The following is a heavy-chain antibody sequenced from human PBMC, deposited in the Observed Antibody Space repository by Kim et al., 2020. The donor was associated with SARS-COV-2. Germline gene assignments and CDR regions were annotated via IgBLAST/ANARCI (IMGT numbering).Heavy chain of an antibody. J-gene: IGHJ5*02. CDR2: VSPYNGNR. D-gene: IGHD3-10*01. V-gene: IGHV1-18*01. Sequence: ASVKVSCKASGYTFSSYGITWVRQVPGQGLEWMGWVSPYNGNRNYAQKFQGRVTMTTDTSAATAYMELRSLRSDDTAMYYCARRFHGAGSGDWFDPWGQGTLVTVSS. CDR3: ARRFHGAGSGDWFDP. CDR1: GYTFSSYG.